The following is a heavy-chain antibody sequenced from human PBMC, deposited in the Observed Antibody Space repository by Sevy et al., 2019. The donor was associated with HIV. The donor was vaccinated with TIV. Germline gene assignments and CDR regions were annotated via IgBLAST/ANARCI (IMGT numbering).Heavy chain of an antibody. J-gene: IGHJ4*02. CDR1: GFTFSKDS. CDR3: AREGCTKPHDY. CDR2: LSFGCGEI. D-gene: IGHD2-8*01. Sequence: GGALRLSCAASGFTFSKDSMSWVRQPPGKGLEGVSTLSFGCGEINYADSVKGRFTISRDNSKSSVYLQMNNLRPEDTAVYYCAREGCTKPHDYWGQGTLVTVSS. V-gene: IGHV3-23*01.